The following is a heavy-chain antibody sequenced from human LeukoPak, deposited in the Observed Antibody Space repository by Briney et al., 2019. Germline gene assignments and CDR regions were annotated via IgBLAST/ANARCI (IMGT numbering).Heavy chain of an antibody. V-gene: IGHV1-46*01. D-gene: IGHD3-10*01. Sequence: ASVKVSCKASGYTFINNWMHWVRQAPGQGLEWVGLINPTGTTTLYAQKFQGRVTLTRDMSTSTDYMELRSLKSEDTAVYYCAKDGVWIGEKKANMDVWGKGTTVSISS. CDR2: INPTGTTT. CDR1: GYTFINNW. J-gene: IGHJ6*03. CDR3: AKDGVWIGEKKANMDV.